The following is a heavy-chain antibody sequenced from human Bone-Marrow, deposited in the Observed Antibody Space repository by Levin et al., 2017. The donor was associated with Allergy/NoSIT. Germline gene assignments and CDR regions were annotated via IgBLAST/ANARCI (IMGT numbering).Heavy chain of an antibody. Sequence: PGGSLRLSCAASGFTFSSYGMHWVRQAPGKGLEWVAVISYDGSNKYYADSVKGRFTISRDNSKNTLYLQMNSLRAEDTAVYYCAKGGYSNNSTYYYYYGMDVWGQGTTVTVSS. D-gene: IGHD4-11*01. CDR1: GFTFSSYG. CDR3: AKGGYSNNSTYYYYYGMDV. J-gene: IGHJ6*02. CDR2: ISYDGSNK. V-gene: IGHV3-30*18.